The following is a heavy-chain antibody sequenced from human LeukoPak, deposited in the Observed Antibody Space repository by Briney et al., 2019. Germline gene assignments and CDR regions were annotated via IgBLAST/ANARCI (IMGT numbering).Heavy chain of an antibody. CDR2: ISYDGSNK. Sequence: GRSLRLSCAASGFTFSSYAMHWVRQAPGKGLEWGAVISYDGSNKYYADSVKGRFTISRDNSKNTLYLQMNSLRAEDTAVYYCARDGTDSGSINYWGQGTLVTVSS. CDR3: ARDGTDSGSINY. V-gene: IGHV3-30*01. J-gene: IGHJ4*02. D-gene: IGHD1-26*01. CDR1: GFTFSSYA.